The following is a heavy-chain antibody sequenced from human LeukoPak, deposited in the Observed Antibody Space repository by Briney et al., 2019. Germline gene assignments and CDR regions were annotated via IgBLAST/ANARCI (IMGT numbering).Heavy chain of an antibody. D-gene: IGHD5-18*01. CDR3: TTPGDTAMPNFNY. CDR2: IRSKTKSDVT. Sequence: PPGSRRLSCPVSGFSFSGSSMHWVRQPSRKGLEWVGRIRSKTKSDVTVNTASVKGRCTISRDDPKTTAYLQVNSLKTEDTAVYYCTTPGDTAMPNFNYWGQGSLVTVS. V-gene: IGHV3-73*01. CDR1: GFSFSGSS. J-gene: IGHJ4*02.